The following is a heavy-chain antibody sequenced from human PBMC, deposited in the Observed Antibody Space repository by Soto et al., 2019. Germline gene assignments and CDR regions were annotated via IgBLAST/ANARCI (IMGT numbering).Heavy chain of an antibody. CDR3: ARGIKGLPPSAFDI. D-gene: IGHD5-12*01. CDR2: LNPNTDKT. CDR1: GYTFSNYD. V-gene: IGHV1-8*01. J-gene: IGHJ3*02. Sequence: ASVKVSCKASGYTFSNYDINWVRQATGQGLEWMGWLNPNTDKTDSAQKFQGRVTMTRNTSITTAYLELSGLRSDDTAVYYCARGIKGLPPSAFDIWGQGTRVTVSS.